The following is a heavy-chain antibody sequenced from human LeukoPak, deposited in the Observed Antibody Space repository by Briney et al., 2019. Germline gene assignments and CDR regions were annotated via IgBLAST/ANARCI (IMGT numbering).Heavy chain of an antibody. V-gene: IGHV1-18*01. D-gene: IGHD6-19*01. Sequence: ASVKVSCKASGGTFSSYAISWVRQAPGQGLEWMGWISAYNGNTNYAQKLQGRVTMTTDTSTSTAYMELRSLRSDDTAVYYCARDKQWLVETDYWGQGTLVTVSS. CDR1: GGTFSSYA. J-gene: IGHJ4*02. CDR3: ARDKQWLVETDY. CDR2: ISAYNGNT.